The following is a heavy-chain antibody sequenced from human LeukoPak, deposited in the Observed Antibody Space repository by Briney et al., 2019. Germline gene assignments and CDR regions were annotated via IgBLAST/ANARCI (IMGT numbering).Heavy chain of an antibody. CDR1: GGTFSSYA. J-gene: IGHJ4*02. Sequence: SVKVSCKASGGTFSSYAISWVRQAPGQGLEWMGGTIPIFGTANYAQKFQGRVTITTDESTSTAYMELSSLRSEDTAVYYCARLTPHYYDSSGWLDYWGQGTLVTVSS. D-gene: IGHD3-22*01. CDR2: TIPIFGTA. CDR3: ARLTPHYYDSSGWLDY. V-gene: IGHV1-69*05.